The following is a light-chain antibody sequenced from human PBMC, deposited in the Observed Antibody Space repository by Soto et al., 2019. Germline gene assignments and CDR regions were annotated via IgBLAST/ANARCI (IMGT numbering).Light chain of an antibody. CDR3: GTWDSSLSAV. CDR2: DNN. V-gene: IGLV1-51*01. J-gene: IGLJ1*01. Sequence: QSVLTQPPSVSAAPGQKVTISCSGSSSNIGNNYVSWYQQLPGTAPKLLIYDNNKRPSGIPDRFSGFKSGTSATLGITGLQTGDEADYYCGTWDSSLSAVFGTGTKVTVL. CDR1: SSNIGNNY.